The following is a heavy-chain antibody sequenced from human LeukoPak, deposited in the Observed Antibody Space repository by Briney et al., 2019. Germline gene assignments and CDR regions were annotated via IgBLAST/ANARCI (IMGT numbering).Heavy chain of an antibody. CDR2: ISYDGSNK. CDR3: AKVGDGYDY. V-gene: IGHV3-30*18. CDR1: GFTFSSYG. D-gene: IGHD5-24*01. Sequence: GGSLRLSCAASGFTFSSYGMHWVRQAPGKGLEWVAVISYDGSNKYYADSVKGRFTISRDNSKNTLYLQMNSLKAEDTAVYYCAKVGDGYDYWGQGTLVTVSS. J-gene: IGHJ4*02.